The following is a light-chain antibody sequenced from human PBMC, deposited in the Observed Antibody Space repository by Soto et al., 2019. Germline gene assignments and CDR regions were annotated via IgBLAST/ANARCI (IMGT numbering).Light chain of an antibody. J-gene: IGKJ1*01. CDR1: QTVYNGF. V-gene: IGKV3-20*01. Sequence: ENVLTQPPGTLSLSPGERATLSCRASQTVYNGFLAWYQQKPGQAPRLLIYGASSRATGIPDRFSGSGSGTDFTLTISSLEPEDFAVYYCQQYVSSPRTFGQGTKVDIK. CDR2: GAS. CDR3: QQYVSSPRT.